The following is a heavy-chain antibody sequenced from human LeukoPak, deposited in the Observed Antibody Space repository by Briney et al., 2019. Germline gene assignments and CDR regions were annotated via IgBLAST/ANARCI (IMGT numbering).Heavy chain of an antibody. Sequence: GGSLRLSCAASGFTFSSYAMSWVRQAPGKGLEWVSAISGSGGSTYYADSVKGRFTISRDNSKNTLYLQMNSLRAEDTAVYYCAKLYPYDFRSGYSSAFYFDYWGQGTLVTVSS. CDR1: GFTFSSYA. V-gene: IGHV3-23*01. J-gene: IGHJ4*02. CDR2: ISGSGGST. CDR3: AKLYPYDFRSGYSSAFYFDY. D-gene: IGHD3-3*01.